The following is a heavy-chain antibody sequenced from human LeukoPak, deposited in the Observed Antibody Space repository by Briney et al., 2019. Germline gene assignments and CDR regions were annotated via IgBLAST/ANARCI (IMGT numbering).Heavy chain of an antibody. J-gene: IGHJ4*02. CDR1: GGSISSYY. V-gene: IGHV4-4*07. CDR3: ARDHRRWFGEVGYFDY. D-gene: IGHD3-10*01. Sequence: PSETLSLTCTVSGGSISSYYWSWIRQPAGKGLEWIGRIYTSGSTNYNPSLKSRVTMSVDTSKNQFSLKLSSVTAADTAVYYCARDHRRWFGEVGYFDYWGQGTLVTVSS. CDR2: IYTSGST.